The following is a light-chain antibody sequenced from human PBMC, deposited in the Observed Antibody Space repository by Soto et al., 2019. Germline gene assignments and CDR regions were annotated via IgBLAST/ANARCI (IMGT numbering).Light chain of an antibody. CDR1: SNDVGGYNY. CDR2: DVT. CDR3: SSYTSSSTPYV. Sequence: QSVLTQPASVSGSPGQSIAISCTGTSNDVGGYNYVSWYQQHPVKAPQLITYDVTNRPSGVSDRFSGSKSGNTASLTISGLQAEDEADYYCSSYTSSSTPYVFGTGTKVTVL. J-gene: IGLJ1*01. V-gene: IGLV2-14*01.